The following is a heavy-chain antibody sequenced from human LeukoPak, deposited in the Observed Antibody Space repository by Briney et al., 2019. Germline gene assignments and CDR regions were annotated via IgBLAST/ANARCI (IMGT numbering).Heavy chain of an antibody. Sequence: PSVTLSLTCAVYGGSFSGYYWVWIRQPPGKGLEWIGSLYHPDSTYYNPSLKSRVTMSVDTSRNQFSLKLSFVTAADTAVYYCARQYDSYFYYYLDLWGTGTTVTVSS. CDR1: GGSFSGYY. D-gene: IGHD2-2*01. V-gene: IGHV4-38-2*01. CDR3: ARQYDSYFYYYLDL. J-gene: IGHJ6*03. CDR2: LYHPDST.